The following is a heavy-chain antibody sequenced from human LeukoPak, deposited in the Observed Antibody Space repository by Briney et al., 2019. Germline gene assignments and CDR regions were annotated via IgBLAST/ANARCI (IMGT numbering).Heavy chain of an antibody. CDR3: ARDRSRGSGQFDP. CDR1: GYTFTAFY. D-gene: IGHD3-10*01. CDR2: INPNTGGS. V-gene: IGHV1-2*02. Sequence: ASVKVSCKASGYTFTAFYIHWVRQAPGQGLEWMAWINPNTGGSNYAQVFQGRVTLTRDTSISTVYMEVTRLKFDDTAIYYCARDRSRGSGQFDPWGQGTLVTVSS. J-gene: IGHJ5*02.